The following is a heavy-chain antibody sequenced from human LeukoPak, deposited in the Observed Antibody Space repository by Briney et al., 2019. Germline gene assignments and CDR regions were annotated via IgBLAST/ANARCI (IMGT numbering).Heavy chain of an antibody. V-gene: IGHV4-34*01. D-gene: IGHD3-22*01. J-gene: IGHJ4*02. CDR1: GGSFSGYY. CDR3: ARAGYYDSSGYYSLIDY. Sequence: SETLSLTCAVYGGSFSGYYWSWIRQPPGKGLEWIGEINHSGSTNYNPSLKSRVTISVDTSKNQFSLKLSFVTAADTAVYYCARAGYYDSSGYYSLIDYWGQGTLVTVSS. CDR2: INHSGST.